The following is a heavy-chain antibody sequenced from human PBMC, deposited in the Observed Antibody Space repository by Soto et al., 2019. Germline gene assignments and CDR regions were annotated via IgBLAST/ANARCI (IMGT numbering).Heavy chain of an antibody. J-gene: IGHJ4*02. Sequence: PGGSLRLSCATSGLTFSNYAMSWVRQAPGGGLEWVSSMSGSSSTTYYADSVRGRFTISRDRSKNTLYLQMSSLRAADTALYYCAKNQERELPRVIDFWGQGTLVTAPQ. CDR1: GLTFSNYA. V-gene: IGHV3-23*01. CDR2: MSGSSSTT. D-gene: IGHD1-7*01. CDR3: AKNQERELPRVIDF.